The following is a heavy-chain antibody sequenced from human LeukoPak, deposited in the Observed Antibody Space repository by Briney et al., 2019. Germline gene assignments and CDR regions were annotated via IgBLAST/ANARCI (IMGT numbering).Heavy chain of an antibody. CDR1: GFTFSSYA. J-gene: IGHJ4*02. D-gene: IGHD1-26*01. V-gene: IGHV3-30*04. Sequence: PGGSLRLSCAASGFTFSSYAMHWVRQAPGKGLEWVAVISYDGSNKYYADSVKGRITTSRDNSKNTLYLQMNNLRVEDTAVYYCAKDRGSYSGGSFDYWGQGTLVTVSS. CDR2: ISYDGSNK. CDR3: AKDRGSYSGGSFDY.